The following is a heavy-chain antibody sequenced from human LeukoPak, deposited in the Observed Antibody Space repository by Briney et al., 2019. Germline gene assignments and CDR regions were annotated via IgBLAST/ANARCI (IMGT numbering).Heavy chain of an antibody. V-gene: IGHV1-69*04. J-gene: IGHJ5*02. CDR1: GGTFSSYA. D-gene: IGHD6-13*01. Sequence: ASVKVSCKASGGTFSSYAISWVRQAPGQGLEWMGRIIPILGIANYAQKFQGRVTITADKSTSTAYMELSSLRSEDTAVYYCARVWAAAGIRGNWFDPWAREPWSPSPQ. CDR2: IIPILGIA. CDR3: ARVWAAAGIRGNWFDP.